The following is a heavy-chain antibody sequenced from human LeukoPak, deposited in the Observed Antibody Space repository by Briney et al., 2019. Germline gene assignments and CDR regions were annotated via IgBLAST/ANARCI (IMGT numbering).Heavy chain of an antibody. D-gene: IGHD3-22*01. Sequence: SETLSLACAVYGGSFSGYYWSWIRQPPGKGLEWIGYIFYSGDTDYNPSLKSRVTISIDTSKNQFSLKLSSVTAADTAVYYCARPDSNHYYGALGFDIWGQGTMVTVSS. CDR3: ARPDSNHYYGALGFDI. CDR2: IFYSGDT. J-gene: IGHJ3*02. CDR1: GGSFSGYY. V-gene: IGHV4-59*08.